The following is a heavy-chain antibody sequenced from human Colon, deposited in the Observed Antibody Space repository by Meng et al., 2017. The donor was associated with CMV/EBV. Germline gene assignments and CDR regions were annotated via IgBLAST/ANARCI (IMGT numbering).Heavy chain of an antibody. CDR3: VRGGAAAEGFDF. CDR1: GFTFSSFT. Sequence: SCATAGFTFSSFTMSWIRQAPGKGLAWVSSMSSGGSYIYYADAVKGRFTISRDFANNSVSLHMHGLRVDDTATYHCVRGGAAAEGFDFWGQGTLVTVSS. D-gene: IGHD6-13*01. CDR2: MSSGGSYI. V-gene: IGHV3-21*01. J-gene: IGHJ4*02.